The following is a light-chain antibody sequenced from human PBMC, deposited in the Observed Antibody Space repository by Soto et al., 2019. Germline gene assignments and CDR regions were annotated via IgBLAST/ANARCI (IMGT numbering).Light chain of an antibody. V-gene: IGLV2-14*01. CDR1: SSDVGGYDY. CDR3: SSYSISTAYL. Sequence: QSVLTQPPSVCGSPGQSITISCTGTSSDVGGYDYVSWYQLHPVKAPKLMVFEVNNRPSGVSYRFSGSKSGNTASLTISGLQAEDEAHYFCSSYSISTAYLFGTGTQVTVL. CDR2: EVN. J-gene: IGLJ1*01.